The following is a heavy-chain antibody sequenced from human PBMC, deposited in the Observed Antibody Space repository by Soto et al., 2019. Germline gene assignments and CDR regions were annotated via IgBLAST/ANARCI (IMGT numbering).Heavy chain of an antibody. V-gene: IGHV4-34*01. Sequence: PWETLSLTCAVYGVSFSGDYWSWIRQPPGKGLEWIGEINHSGSTNYNPSLKSRVTISVDTSKNQFSLKLSSVTAADTAVYYCARYNPVTTPHFDYWGQGTLVTVSS. CDR2: INHSGST. J-gene: IGHJ4*02. CDR3: ARYNPVTTPHFDY. CDR1: GVSFSGDY. D-gene: IGHD4-17*01.